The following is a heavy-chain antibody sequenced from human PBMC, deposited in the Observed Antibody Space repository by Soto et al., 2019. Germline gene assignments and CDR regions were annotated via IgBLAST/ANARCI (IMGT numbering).Heavy chain of an antibody. J-gene: IGHJ4*02. V-gene: IGHV3-66*01. CDR2: IYSGGST. D-gene: IGHD3-22*01. Sequence: GGSLRLSCAASGFTVSSNYMSWVRQAPGKGLEWVSVIYSGGSTYYADSVKGRFTISRDNSKNTLYLQMNSLRAEDTAVYYCASNYDSSGYYYAPFDYWGQGTLVTVSS. CDR1: GFTVSSNY. CDR3: ASNYDSSGYYYAPFDY.